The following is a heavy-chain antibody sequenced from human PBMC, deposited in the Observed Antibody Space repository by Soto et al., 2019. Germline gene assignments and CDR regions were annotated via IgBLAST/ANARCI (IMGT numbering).Heavy chain of an antibody. Sequence: PEGSLRRSCAASGFTFATYAMSWVRQAPGKGLEWVSAISATGISTHYADSVKGRVTISRDNSANTLSLEMSSLTAEDTAVYYCARDKDTSSWTGFDFWGHGTLVTVSS. CDR1: GFTFATYA. CDR2: ISATGIST. D-gene: IGHD1-1*01. V-gene: IGHV3-23*01. CDR3: ARDKDTSSWTGFDF. J-gene: IGHJ4*03.